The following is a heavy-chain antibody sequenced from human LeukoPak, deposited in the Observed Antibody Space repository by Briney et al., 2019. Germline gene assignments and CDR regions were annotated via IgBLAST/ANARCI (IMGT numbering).Heavy chain of an antibody. D-gene: IGHD6-13*01. CDR3: ARHGALAAAGTPPFDY. CDR1: GGFISTYY. V-gene: IGHV4-59*08. Sequence: PSETLSLTCTVSGGFISTYYWIWIRQPPGKGLEGIGYIYYSGSTNYNPSLKSRVTISVDTSKHQFSLTLSSVTAADTAVYYCARHGALAAAGTPPFDYWGQGTLVTVSS. J-gene: IGHJ4*02. CDR2: IYYSGST.